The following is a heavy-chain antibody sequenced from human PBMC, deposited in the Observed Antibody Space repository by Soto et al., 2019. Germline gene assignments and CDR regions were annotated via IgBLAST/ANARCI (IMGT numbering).Heavy chain of an antibody. V-gene: IGHV1-18*01. J-gene: IGHJ5*02. Sequence: QVQLVQSGAEVKKPGASVKVSCKASGYTFTNYGISWVRQAPGQGLGWMGWINTYNGNTNHAQKLQGRVTMTTDTSTSTAYMELRSLRSDDTAVYYCARGVGSGTYYNQYNWFDPWGQGTLVTVSS. CDR3: ARGVGSGTYYNQYNWFDP. D-gene: IGHD3-10*01. CDR2: INTYNGNT. CDR1: GYTFTNYG.